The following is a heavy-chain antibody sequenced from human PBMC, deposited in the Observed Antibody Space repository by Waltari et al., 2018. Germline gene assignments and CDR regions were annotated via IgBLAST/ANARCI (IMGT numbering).Heavy chain of an antibody. D-gene: IGHD2-21*01. V-gene: IGHV1-2*06. J-gene: IGHJ3*02. CDR2: INPNGGGT. CDR3: ARVIASLDAFDI. Sequence: QVQLVQSGAEVKKPGASVKVSCKASGYTFTSYYMHWVRQAPGKGLEWMGRINPNGGGTNYSQKFQGRVTMTRDTSISTAYMELSRLRSDDTAVYYCARVIASLDAFDIWGQGTMVTVSS. CDR1: GYTFTSYY.